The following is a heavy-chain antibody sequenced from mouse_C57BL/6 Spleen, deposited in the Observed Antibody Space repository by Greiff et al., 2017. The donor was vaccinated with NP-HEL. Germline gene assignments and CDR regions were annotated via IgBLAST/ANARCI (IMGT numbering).Heavy chain of an antibody. V-gene: IGHV5-16*01. CDR1: GFTFSDYY. CDR2: INYDGSST. CDR3: ARDGYYAMDY. Sequence: EVKLMESEGGLVQPGSSMKLSCTASGFTFSDYYMAWVRQVPEKGLEWVANINYDGSSTDYLDSLKSRFIISRDNAKNILYLQMSSLKSEDTATYYCARDGYYAMDYWGQGTSVTVSS. J-gene: IGHJ4*01.